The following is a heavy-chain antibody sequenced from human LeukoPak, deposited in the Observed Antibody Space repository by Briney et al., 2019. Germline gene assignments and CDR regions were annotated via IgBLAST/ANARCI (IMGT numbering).Heavy chain of an antibody. CDR2: INHSGST. J-gene: IGHJ4*02. D-gene: IGHD5-24*01. CDR3: ASDGKHGYNLDY. Sequence: SETLSLTCAVYGGSFSGYYWSWIRQPPGKGLEWIGEINHSGSTNYNPSLKSRVTISVDTSKNQFSLKLSSVTAADTAVYYCASDGKHGYNLDYWGQGTLVTVSS. CDR1: GGSFSGYY. V-gene: IGHV4-34*01.